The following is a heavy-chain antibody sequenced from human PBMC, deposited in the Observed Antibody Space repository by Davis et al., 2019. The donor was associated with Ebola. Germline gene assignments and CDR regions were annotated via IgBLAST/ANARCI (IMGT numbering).Heavy chain of an antibody. CDR1: GYTFTSYD. CDR3: ARGRGTTHKENWFDP. J-gene: IGHJ5*02. CDR2: MNPNSGNT. D-gene: IGHD2/OR15-2a*01. V-gene: IGHV1-8*01. Sequence: AASVKVPCKASGYTFTSYDINWVRQATGQGLEWKGWMNPNSGNTGYAQKFQGRVTMTRNTSISTAYMELSSLRSEDTAVYYCARGRGTTHKENWFDPWGQGTLVTVSS.